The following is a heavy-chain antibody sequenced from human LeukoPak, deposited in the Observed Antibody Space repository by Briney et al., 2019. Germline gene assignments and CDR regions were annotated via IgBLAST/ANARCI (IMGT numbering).Heavy chain of an antibody. V-gene: IGHV4-39*07. CDR2: IYYSGST. D-gene: IGHD2-15*01. Sequence: SETLSLTCTVSGGSISSSSYYWGWIRQPPGKGLEWIGSIYYSGSTYYNPSLKSRVTISVDTSKNQFSLKLSSVTAADTAVYYCARGGSVCSGGSCYEYWGQGTLVTVSS. CDR3: ARGGSVCSGGSCYEY. CDR1: GGSISSSSYY. J-gene: IGHJ4*02.